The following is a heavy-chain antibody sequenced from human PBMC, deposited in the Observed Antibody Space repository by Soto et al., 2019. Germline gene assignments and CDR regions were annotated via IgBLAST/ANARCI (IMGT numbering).Heavy chain of an antibody. CDR1: GFTFSHYG. J-gene: IGHJ4*02. Sequence: QVQLVESGGGVVQPGRSLRLSCAASGFTFSHYGIHWVRQAPGKGLEWVAVISYDGRNTYYADSVKGRFTISRDNSKNTLYLQMSSLRAEDTAVYYCAKGKCSYDSSGYYPFDYWGQGALVTVSS. D-gene: IGHD3-22*01. CDR2: ISYDGRNT. CDR3: AKGKCSYDSSGYYPFDY. V-gene: IGHV3-30*18.